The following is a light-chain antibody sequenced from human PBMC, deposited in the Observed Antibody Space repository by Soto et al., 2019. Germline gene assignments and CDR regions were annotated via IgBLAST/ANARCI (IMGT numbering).Light chain of an antibody. CDR1: SSDVGGYNY. CDR3: CSYAGSYTYV. V-gene: IGLV2-11*01. CDR2: DVN. J-gene: IGLJ1*01. Sequence: SVLAQPRSVSGSPGQSVTISCTVTSSDVGGYNYVSWYQHHPGKAPKFMIYDVNKRPSGVPDRFSGSKSGDTASLTISGLQAEDEADYYCCSYAGSYTYVFGTGTKVTLL.